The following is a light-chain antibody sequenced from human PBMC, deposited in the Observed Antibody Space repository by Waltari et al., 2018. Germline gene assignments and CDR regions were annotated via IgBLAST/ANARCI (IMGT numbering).Light chain of an antibody. Sequence: QSVLTQAPSVSAAPGQTVTISCSGTTPNIGNNYVSWYQQLPGAAPKIVIYEDNRRPAGNPDRFSGSKSGGSATLGITGLQTGDEADYYCGSWDSSLGIGVLGGGTRLTVL. CDR3: GSWDSSLGIGV. CDR1: TPNIGNNY. CDR2: EDN. V-gene: IGLV1-51*01. J-gene: IGLJ3*02.